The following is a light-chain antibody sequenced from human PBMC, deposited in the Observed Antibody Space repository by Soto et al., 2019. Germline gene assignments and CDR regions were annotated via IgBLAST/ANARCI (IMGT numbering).Light chain of an antibody. J-gene: IGLJ2*01. CDR2: DVS. Sequence: QSALTQPASVSGSPGQSITISCTGNSSDVGGYNYVSWYQQHPGKAPNIMIYDVSNRPSGVSNRFSGSKSGNTASLTISGLQAEDEADYYCSSYTSSSTLFGGGTKVTVL. V-gene: IGLV2-14*01. CDR1: SSDVGGYNY. CDR3: SSYTSSSTL.